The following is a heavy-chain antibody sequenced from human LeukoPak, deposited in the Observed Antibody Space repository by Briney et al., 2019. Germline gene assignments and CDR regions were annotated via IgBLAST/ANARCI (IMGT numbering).Heavy chain of an antibody. Sequence: GASVMVSCKASGYTFTTYAMTWVRQAPGQGLEWMGWINTNTGNPTYAQGFTGRFVFSLDTSVSTAYLQISSLKAEDTAVYYCARVGITGTSDYWGQGTLVTVSS. CDR3: ARVGITGTSDY. J-gene: IGHJ4*02. CDR2: INTNTGNP. CDR1: GYTFTTYA. D-gene: IGHD1-7*01. V-gene: IGHV7-4-1*02.